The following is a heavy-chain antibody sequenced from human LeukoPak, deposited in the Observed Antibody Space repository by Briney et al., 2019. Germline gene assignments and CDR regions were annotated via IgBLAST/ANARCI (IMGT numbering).Heavy chain of an antibody. CDR1: GFAFSTYW. CDR2: IKQDGSEK. V-gene: IGHV3-7*01. Sequence: PGGSLRLSCAASGFAFSTYWMGWIRQAPGKGLEWVASIKQDGSEKYYVDSVKGRFTISKDNAQNSLYLQMNSLRAEDTAVYYCARVRRGYSGYSFDYWGQATLVTVSS. D-gene: IGHD5-12*01. J-gene: IGHJ4*02. CDR3: ARVRRGYSGYSFDY.